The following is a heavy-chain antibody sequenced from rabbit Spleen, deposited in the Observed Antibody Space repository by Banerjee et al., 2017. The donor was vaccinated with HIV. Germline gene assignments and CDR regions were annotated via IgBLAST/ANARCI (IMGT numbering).Heavy chain of an antibody. CDR1: GFSFSNKAV. D-gene: IGHD8-1*01. V-gene: IGHV1S45*01. Sequence: QEQLVESGGGLVQPGGSLKLSCTASGFSFSNKAVMCWVRQAPGKGLQWIACIYADSGNTYSATWAKGRFTISKTSSTTVTLQMTSLTAADTATYFCARDTGTSFSTYGMDLWGPGTLVTVS. CDR2: IYADSGNT. CDR3: ARDTGTSFSTYGMDL. J-gene: IGHJ6*01.